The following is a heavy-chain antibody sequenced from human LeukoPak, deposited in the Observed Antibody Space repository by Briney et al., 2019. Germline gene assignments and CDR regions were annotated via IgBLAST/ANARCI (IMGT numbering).Heavy chain of an antibody. D-gene: IGHD3-10*01. J-gene: IGHJ6*03. CDR2: IRYDGSNK. V-gene: IGHV3-30*02. CDR3: ARGPPGSATRYYYYYYMDV. CDR1: GFTFSSYG. Sequence: PGGSLRLSCAASGFTFSSYGMHWVRQAPGKGLEWVAFIRYDGSNKYYADSVKGRFTISRDNSKNTLFLQMNRLRAEDTAIYYCARGPPGSATRYYYYYYMDVWGKGATVTISS.